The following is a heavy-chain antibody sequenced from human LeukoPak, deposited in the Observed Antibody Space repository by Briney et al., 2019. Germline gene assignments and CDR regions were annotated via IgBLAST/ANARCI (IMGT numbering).Heavy chain of an antibody. Sequence: ASVKVSCKASGYTFTSYGISWVRQAPGQGLEWMGWISAYNGNTNYAQKLQGRVTMTTDTSTSTAYMELRSLRSDDTAVYYCAAAENYYDSSGYYYSFDYWGQGTLVTVSS. D-gene: IGHD3-22*01. CDR1: GYTFTSYG. CDR3: AAAENYYDSSGYYYSFDY. V-gene: IGHV1-18*01. J-gene: IGHJ4*02. CDR2: ISAYNGNT.